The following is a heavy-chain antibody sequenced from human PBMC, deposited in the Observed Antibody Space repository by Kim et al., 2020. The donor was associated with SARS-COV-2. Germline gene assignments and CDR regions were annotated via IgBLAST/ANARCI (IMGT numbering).Heavy chain of an antibody. CDR3: ANVSLGKGLRFLEWLGYYYYYGMDV. Sequence: GGSLRLSCAASGFTFSSYGMHWVRQAPGKGLEWVAVISYDGSNKYYADSVKGRFTISRDNSKNTLYLQMNSLRAEDTAVYYCANVSLGKGLRFLEWLGYYYYYGMDVWGQGTTVTVSS. CDR2: ISYDGSNK. V-gene: IGHV3-30*18. D-gene: IGHD3-3*01. J-gene: IGHJ6*02. CDR1: GFTFSSYG.